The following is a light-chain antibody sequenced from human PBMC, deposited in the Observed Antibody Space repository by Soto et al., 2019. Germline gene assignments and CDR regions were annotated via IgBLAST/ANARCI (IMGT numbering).Light chain of an antibody. CDR2: HAS. CDR3: QQDNSYS. V-gene: IGKV1-5*02. J-gene: IGKJ1*01. Sequence: DIPMNQTPSTVPRSLDYRLTIICRASQSISNWLAWYQQKPGTAPKLLIYHASTLESGVPSRFSGSGSGTEFTLTISSLQPDDFATYYCQQDNSYSFGQGSKVEI. CDR1: QSISNW.